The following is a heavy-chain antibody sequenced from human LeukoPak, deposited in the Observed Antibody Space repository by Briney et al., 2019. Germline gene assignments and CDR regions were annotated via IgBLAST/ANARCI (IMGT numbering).Heavy chain of an antibody. V-gene: IGHV3-23*01. D-gene: IGHD1-26*01. J-gene: IGHJ4*02. CDR3: AKKEFGATTDY. CDR1: SGSISYYY. CDR2: ISGSGGST. Sequence: ETLSLTCSVSSGSISYYYWSWIRQPPGKGLEWVSAISGSGGSTYYADSVKGRFTISRDNSKNTLYLQMNSLRAEDTAVYYCAKKEFGATTDYWGQGTLVTVSS.